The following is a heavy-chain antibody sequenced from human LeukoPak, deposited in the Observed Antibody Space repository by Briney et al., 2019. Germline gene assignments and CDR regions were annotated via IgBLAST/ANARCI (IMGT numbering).Heavy chain of an antibody. CDR1: GGTFSSYA. CDR2: IIPIFGTA. CDR3: ARGYSSSWYLGPGYYYMDV. J-gene: IGHJ6*03. D-gene: IGHD6-13*01. V-gene: IGHV1-69*06. Sequence: GASVKVSCKASGGTFSSYAISWVRQAPGQGLEWMGGIIPIFGTANYAQKFQGRVTITADKSTSTAYMELSSLRSEDTAVYYCARGYSSSWYLGPGYYYMDVWGKGTTVTVSS.